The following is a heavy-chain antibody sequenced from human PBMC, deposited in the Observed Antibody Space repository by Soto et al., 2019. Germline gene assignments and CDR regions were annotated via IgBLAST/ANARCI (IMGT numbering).Heavy chain of an antibody. J-gene: IGHJ6*02. V-gene: IGHV3-33*01. CDR1: GFTFSSYG. Sequence: HPGGSLRLSCAASGFTFSSYGMHWVRQAPGKGLEWVAVIWYDGSNKYYADSVKGRFTISRDNSKNTLYLQMNSLRAEDTAVYYCARDRIAAAGLVYYYYYGMDVWGQGTTVTVSS. CDR2: IWYDGSNK. D-gene: IGHD6-13*01. CDR3: ARDRIAAAGLVYYYYYGMDV.